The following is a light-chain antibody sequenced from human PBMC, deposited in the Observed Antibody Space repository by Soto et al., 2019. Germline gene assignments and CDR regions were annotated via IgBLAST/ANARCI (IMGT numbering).Light chain of an antibody. CDR2: GAS. V-gene: IGKV3D-15*01. CDR1: QSVNSN. Sequence: EIVMTQSPATLSVSPGERATLSCRASQSVNSNLAWYQQKPGQAPRLLIYGASTRATGIPARFSGSGSGTEFTLTIGSLQSEDFAVYSCQQYDNCPPLSFGGGTKVEFK. CDR3: QQYDNCPPLS. J-gene: IGKJ4*01.